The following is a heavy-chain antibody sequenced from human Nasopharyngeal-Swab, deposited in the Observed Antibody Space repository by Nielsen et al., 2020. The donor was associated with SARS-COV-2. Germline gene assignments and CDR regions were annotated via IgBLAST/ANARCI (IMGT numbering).Heavy chain of an antibody. CDR2: ISYDGSNK. V-gene: IGHV3-30*04. Sequence: GESLKISCAASGFTFSSYARHWVRQASGKGLEWVAVISYDGSNKYYADSVKGRFTISRDNSKNTLYLQMNSLRAEDTAVYYCARVKRSSGWYAYYFDYWGQGTLVTVSS. CDR1: GFTFSSYA. J-gene: IGHJ4*02. CDR3: ARVKRSSGWYAYYFDY. D-gene: IGHD6-19*01.